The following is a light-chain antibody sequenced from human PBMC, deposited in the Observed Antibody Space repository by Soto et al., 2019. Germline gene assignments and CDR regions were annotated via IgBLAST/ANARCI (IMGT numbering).Light chain of an antibody. Sequence: EIVMTQSPATLSVSPGERATLSCRACQSVSILLAWYQQKPGQAPRLLIHGATTRATGIPARFSCSGSGTEFTLTISSLQSEDFAVYYCQQYNKWPRTFGQGTKVDIK. CDR3: QQYNKWPRT. V-gene: IGKV3-15*01. CDR1: QSVSIL. J-gene: IGKJ1*01. CDR2: GAT.